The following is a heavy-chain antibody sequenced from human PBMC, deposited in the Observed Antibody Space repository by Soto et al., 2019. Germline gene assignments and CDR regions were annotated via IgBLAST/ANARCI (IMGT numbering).Heavy chain of an antibody. CDR1: GFTFTTYG. J-gene: IGHJ4*02. CDR3: AKDRTYSGASGFDY. Sequence: QVQLVDSGGGVVQPGRSLRLSCAASGFTFTTYGMHWVRRAPGKGLEWVAVISYDGSHAYYADSVKGRFTISRDNSKNTLYLQINSLSAEDTAVYYCAKDRTYSGASGFDYWGRGTLVTVSS. D-gene: IGHD5-12*01. V-gene: IGHV3-30*18. CDR2: ISYDGSHA.